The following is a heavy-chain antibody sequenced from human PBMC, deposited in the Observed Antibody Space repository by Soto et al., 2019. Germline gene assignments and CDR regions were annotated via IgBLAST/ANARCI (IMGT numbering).Heavy chain of an antibody. Sequence: LMRSGAACGVKGASYDMSWVRQAPGKGLEWVSGISDSGGSTYYADSVKGRFTVSRDNSRDTLYLQMNSLRAEDTAVYYCTKRPRALRTIDYWGQGTQVTVSS. CDR2: ISDSGGST. V-gene: IGHV3-23*01. CDR3: TKRPRALRTIDY. J-gene: IGHJ4*02. CDR1: GVKGASYD.